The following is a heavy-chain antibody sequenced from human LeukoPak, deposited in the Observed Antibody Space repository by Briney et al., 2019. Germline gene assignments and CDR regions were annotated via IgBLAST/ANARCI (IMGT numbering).Heavy chain of an antibody. CDR1: GGTFSSYA. CDR2: IIPILGIA. Sequence: SVKVSCKASGGTFSSYAISWVRQAPGQGLEWMGRIIPILGIANYAQKFQGRVTITADKSTSTAYMELSSLRSEDTAVYYCARDSSPYHYYGSGSPPTPIYWGQGTLVTVSS. J-gene: IGHJ4*02. CDR3: ARDSSPYHYYGSGSPPTPIY. D-gene: IGHD3-10*01. V-gene: IGHV1-69*04.